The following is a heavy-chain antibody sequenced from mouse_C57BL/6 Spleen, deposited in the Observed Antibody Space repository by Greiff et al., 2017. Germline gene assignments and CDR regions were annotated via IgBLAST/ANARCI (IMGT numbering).Heavy chain of an antibody. J-gene: IGHJ2*01. CDR3: ASEGRDDFDY. Sequence: QVQLQQPGPELVKPGASVKISCKASGYAFSSSWMNWVKQRPGKGLEWIGRIYPGDGDTNYNGKFKGKATLTADKSSSTAYMQLSSLASEDSAVYFCASEGRDDFDYWGQGTTLTVSS. CDR2: IYPGDGDT. V-gene: IGHV1-82*01. CDR1: GYAFSSSW.